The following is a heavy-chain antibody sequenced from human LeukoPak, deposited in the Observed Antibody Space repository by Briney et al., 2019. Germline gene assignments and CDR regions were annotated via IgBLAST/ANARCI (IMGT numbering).Heavy chain of an antibody. CDR3: ARDLSSAPHDENWAANRFDP. CDR2: ISYDGNSK. D-gene: IGHD7-27*01. V-gene: IGHV3-30-3*01. Sequence: GRSLRLSCAASGLTFSTLAFHWVRQDPGKGLEWLAIISYDGNSKFYADSVRGRFTISRDNSRNTLYLQMSSLETEDTAVYYCARDLSSAPHDENWAANRFDPWGQGTLVTVSS. CDR1: GLTFSTLA. J-gene: IGHJ5*02.